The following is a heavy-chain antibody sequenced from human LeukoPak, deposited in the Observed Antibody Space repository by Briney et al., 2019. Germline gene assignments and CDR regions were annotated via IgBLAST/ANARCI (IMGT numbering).Heavy chain of an antibody. V-gene: IGHV3-74*01. CDR1: GFTFTNYW. CDR2: INSDGSST. D-gene: IGHD3-3*01. CDR3: ARDERLLSFLK. Sequence: QSGGSLRLSCAASGFTFTNYWMHWVRQAPGKGLVWVSRINSDGSSTSYADSVKGRFTISRDNAKNTLYLQMNSLRAEDTAIYYCARDERLLSFLKWGQGTLVTVSS. J-gene: IGHJ4*02.